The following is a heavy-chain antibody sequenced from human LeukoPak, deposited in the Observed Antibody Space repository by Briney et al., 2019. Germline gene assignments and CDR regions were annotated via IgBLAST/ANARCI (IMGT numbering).Heavy chain of an antibody. CDR1: GYTFTSYD. CDR2: MNPNSGNT. Sequence: EASVKVSCKASGYTFTSYDINWVRQATGQGLEWMGWMNPNSGNTGYAQKFQGRVTITRNTSISTAYMELSSLRSEDTAVYYCARDIPLVQGSFDYWGQGTLVTVSS. V-gene: IGHV1-8*03. D-gene: IGHD6-6*01. CDR3: ARDIPLVQGSFDY. J-gene: IGHJ4*02.